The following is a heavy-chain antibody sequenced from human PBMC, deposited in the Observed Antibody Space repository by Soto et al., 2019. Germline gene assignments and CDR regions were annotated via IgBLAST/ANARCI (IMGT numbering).Heavy chain of an antibody. J-gene: IGHJ6*03. CDR3: ARTVTTVTRYYMDV. CDR1: GFTVSSNY. D-gene: IGHD4-17*01. CDR2: IYSGGST. V-gene: IGHV3-66*01. Sequence: EVQLVESGGGLVQPGGSLRLSCAASGFTVSSNYMSWVRQAPGKGLEWVSVIYSGGSTYYADSVKGRLTISRDNSKNTLYLQMNSLRAEDTAVYYCARTVTTVTRYYMDVWGKGTTVTVSS.